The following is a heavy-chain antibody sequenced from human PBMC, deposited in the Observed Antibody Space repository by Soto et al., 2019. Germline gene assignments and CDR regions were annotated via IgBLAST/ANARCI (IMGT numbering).Heavy chain of an antibody. CDR3: ATGPPTHSSWYHYFDY. V-gene: IGHV1-69*01. D-gene: IGHD6-13*01. Sequence: QVQLVQSGAEVKKPGSSVKVSCKASGGTFSSYAISWVRQAPGQGLEWMGGIIPIFGTANYAQKFQGRVTITADESTSTAYMELSSLRSEDMAVYYCATGPPTHSSWYHYFDYWGQGTLVTVSS. J-gene: IGHJ4*02. CDR2: IIPIFGTA. CDR1: GGTFSSYA.